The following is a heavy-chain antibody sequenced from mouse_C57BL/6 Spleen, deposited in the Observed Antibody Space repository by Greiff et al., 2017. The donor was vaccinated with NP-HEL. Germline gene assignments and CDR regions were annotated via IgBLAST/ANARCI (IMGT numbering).Heavy chain of an antibody. Sequence: EVKVVESEGGLVQPGSSMKLSCTASGFTFSDYYMAWVRQVPEKGLEWVANINYDGSSTYYLDSLKSRFIISRDNAKNILYLQMSSLKSEDTATYYYARKGYWYFDVWGTGTTVTVSS. CDR1: GFTFSDYY. J-gene: IGHJ1*03. CDR2: INYDGSST. V-gene: IGHV5-16*01. CDR3: ARKGYWYFDV.